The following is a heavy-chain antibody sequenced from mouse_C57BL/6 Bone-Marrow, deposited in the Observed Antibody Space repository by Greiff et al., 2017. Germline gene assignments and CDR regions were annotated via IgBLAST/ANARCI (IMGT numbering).Heavy chain of an antibody. CDR1: GYTFTDYT. CDR3: ARRGELGRDYFDY. Sequence: QVQLQQSDAELVKPGASVKISCKASGYTFTDYTIHWIKQRPEQGLEWIGYICPRDGSTKYNEKFKGKATLTADKSSSTAYMQLNSLTSEDSAVYFCARRGELGRDYFDYWGQGTTLTVSS. D-gene: IGHD4-1*01. V-gene: IGHV1-78*01. J-gene: IGHJ2*01. CDR2: ICPRDGST.